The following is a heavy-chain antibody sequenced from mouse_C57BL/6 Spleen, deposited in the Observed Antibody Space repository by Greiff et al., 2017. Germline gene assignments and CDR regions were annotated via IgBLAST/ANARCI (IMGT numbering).Heavy chain of an antibody. V-gene: IGHV1-18*01. CDR1: GYTFTDYN. J-gene: IGHJ3*01. Sequence: VQLKESGPELVKPGASVKIPCKASGYTFTDYNMDWVKQSHGKSLEWIGDINPNNGGTNYNQKFKGKATLTVDKSSSTAYMELRSLTSEDTAVYYCARGTARATSFAYWGQGTLVTVSA. D-gene: IGHD3-2*01. CDR2: INPNNGGT. CDR3: ARGTARATSFAY.